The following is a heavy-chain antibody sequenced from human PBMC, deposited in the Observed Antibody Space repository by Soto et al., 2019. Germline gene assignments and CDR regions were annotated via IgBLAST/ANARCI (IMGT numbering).Heavy chain of an antibody. V-gene: IGHV3-30*18. Sequence: GGSLRLSCAASGFTFSSYGMHWVRQAPGKGLEWVSVISYDGINKYYADSVKGRFTISRDNSKNTLYLQMNSLRAEDTAVYYCAKIPHSSSWYLDAFDIWGQGTIVTVSS. J-gene: IGHJ3*02. D-gene: IGHD6-13*01. CDR2: ISYDGINK. CDR3: AKIPHSSSWYLDAFDI. CDR1: GFTFSSYG.